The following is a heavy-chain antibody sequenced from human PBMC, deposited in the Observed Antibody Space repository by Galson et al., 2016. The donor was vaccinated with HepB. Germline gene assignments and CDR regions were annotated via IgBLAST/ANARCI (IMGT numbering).Heavy chain of an antibody. J-gene: IGHJ5*01. CDR2: ISGSGGSS. CDR1: GFAFSSYA. Sequence: LRLSCAASGFAFSSYAMNWVRQAPGKGLEWVSLISGSGGSSFYADSVKGRFTISRGNSINTLWLQMNSLRAGDTAIYYCAKGYYCNVGSCYPGAPGGWFDSGGHGTLGTGSA. CDR3: AKGYYCNVGSCYPGAPGGWFDS. V-gene: IGHV3-23*01. D-gene: IGHD2-15*01.